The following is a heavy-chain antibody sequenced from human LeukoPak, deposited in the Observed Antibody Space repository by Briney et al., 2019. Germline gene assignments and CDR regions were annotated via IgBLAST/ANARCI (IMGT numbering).Heavy chain of an antibody. J-gene: IGHJ4*02. CDR2: INPNSGGT. CDR3: ASLPEYYYDSSGDFDY. D-gene: IGHD3-22*01. V-gene: IGHV1-2*02. CDR1: GYTFTGYY. Sequence: ASVKVSCKASGYTFTGYYMHWVRQAPGQGLEWMGWINPNSGGTNYAQKFQGRVTMTRDTSISTAYMGLSRLRSDDTAAYYCASLPEYYYDSSGDFDYWGQGTLVTVSS.